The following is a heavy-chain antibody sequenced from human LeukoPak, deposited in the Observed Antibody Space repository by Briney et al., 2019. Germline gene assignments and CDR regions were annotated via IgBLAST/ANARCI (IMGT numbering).Heavy chain of an antibody. CDR1: GGSISSSSYY. D-gene: IGHD3-10*01. V-gene: IGHV4-39*01. CDR2: IYYSGST. CDR3: ARPRRHYYGSRGDDWFDP. J-gene: IGHJ5*02. Sequence: SETLSLTRTVSGGSISSSSYYWGWIRQPPGKGLEWIGSIYYSGSTYYNPSLKSRVTISVDTSKNQFSLKLSSVTAADTAVYYCARPRRHYYGSRGDDWFDPWGQGTLVTVSS.